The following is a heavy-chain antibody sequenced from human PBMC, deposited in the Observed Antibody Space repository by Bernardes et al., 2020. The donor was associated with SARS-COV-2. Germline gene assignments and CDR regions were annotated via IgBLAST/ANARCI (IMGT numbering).Heavy chain of an antibody. CDR1: GFSLTTRGMG. CDR2: IYWDDDK. CDR3: ARWFGVRTRPWFDP. V-gene: IGHV2-5*02. D-gene: IGHD3-3*01. Sequence: GPTLVKPTQTLTLTFTFSGFSLTTRGMGVGWIRQPPGNALEWLALIYWDDDKRYSTSLKSRLTITKDTSKNQVVLTMTNMDPVDTATYYGARWFGVRTRPWFDPWGQGILVTVSS. J-gene: IGHJ5*02.